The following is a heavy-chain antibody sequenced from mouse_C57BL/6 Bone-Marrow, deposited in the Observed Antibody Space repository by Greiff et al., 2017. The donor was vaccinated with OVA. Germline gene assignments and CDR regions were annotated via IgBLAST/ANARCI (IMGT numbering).Heavy chain of an antibody. J-gene: IGHJ3*01. V-gene: IGHV1-39*01. CDR2: INPNYGTT. CDR1: GYSFTDYN. Sequence: EVKLVESGPELVKPGASVKISCKASGYSFTDYNMNWVKQSNGKSLEWIGVINPNYGTTSYNQKFKGEATLTVDQSSSTAYMQLNSLTSEDSAVYYCARGDSSGYVRFAYWGQGTLVTVSA. D-gene: IGHD3-2*02. CDR3: ARGDSSGYVRFAY.